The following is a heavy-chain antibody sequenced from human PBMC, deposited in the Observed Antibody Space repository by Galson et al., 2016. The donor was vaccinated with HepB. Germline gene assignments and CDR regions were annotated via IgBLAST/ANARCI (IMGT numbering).Heavy chain of an antibody. D-gene: IGHD6-13*01. CDR1: GFIFSSHA. CDR2: ITSGGIT. CDR3: ARDRGGGTSWYLGYS. Sequence: SLRLSCAASGFIFSSHAMTWVRQAPGKGLEWVSGITSGGITYYADSVKGRFTISRDNSKNILFLHMNSLSPDDTAKYYCARDRGGGTSWYLGYSWGQGTLVIVSS. J-gene: IGHJ4*02. V-gene: IGHV3-23*01.